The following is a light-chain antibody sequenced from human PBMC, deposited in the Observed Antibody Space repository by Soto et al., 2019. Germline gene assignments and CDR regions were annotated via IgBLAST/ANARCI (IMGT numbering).Light chain of an antibody. CDR2: GAS. CDR1: QRISSN. J-gene: IGKJ2*01. V-gene: IGKV3-15*01. CDR3: HQYNNWPPYT. Sequence: EIVLTQSPATLSLSPGERATLSCRASQRISSNLAWYQRKPGQAPRLLIYGASTRATGIPARFRGSGSETEFTLTISSLQSEDFALYYCHQYNNWPPYTFGQGTRLEIK.